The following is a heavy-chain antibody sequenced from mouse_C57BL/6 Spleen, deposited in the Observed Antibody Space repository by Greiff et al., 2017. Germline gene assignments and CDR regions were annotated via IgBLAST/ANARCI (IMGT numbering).Heavy chain of an antibody. J-gene: IGHJ4*01. Sequence: DVKLVESGGGLVKPGGSLKLSCAASGFTFSDYGMHWVRQAPEKGLEWVAYISSGSSTIYYADTVKGRFTISRDNAKNTLFLQMTSLRSEDTAMYYCASTTVDYWGQGTSVTVSS. CDR2: ISSGSSTI. V-gene: IGHV5-17*01. D-gene: IGHD2-1*01. CDR3: ASTTVDY. CDR1: GFTFSDYG.